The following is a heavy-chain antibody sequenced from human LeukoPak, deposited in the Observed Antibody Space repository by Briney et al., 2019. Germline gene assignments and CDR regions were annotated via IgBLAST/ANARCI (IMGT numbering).Heavy chain of an antibody. Sequence: SETLSLTCTVSGGSISSYYWSWIRQSPGKGLEWIGYIYYSGSTNYNPSLKSRVTISVDTSKNQFSLKLNSVTAADTAVYCCARAGYSSGWYYFDFWGQGTLVTVSS. CDR2: IYYSGST. CDR3: ARAGYSSGWYYFDF. J-gene: IGHJ4*02. V-gene: IGHV4-59*08. CDR1: GGSISSYY. D-gene: IGHD6-19*01.